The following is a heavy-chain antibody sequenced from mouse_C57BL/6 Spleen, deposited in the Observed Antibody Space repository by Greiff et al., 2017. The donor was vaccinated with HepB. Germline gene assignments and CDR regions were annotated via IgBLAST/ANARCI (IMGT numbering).Heavy chain of an antibody. Sequence: VQLQQPGAELVKPGASVKLSCKASGYTFTSYWMQWVKQRPGQGLEWIGKIDPSDSYTNYNLKFKGKATVTVDTSSSTAYMQLSSLTSEDSSVYYCARFGRALQGYWGQGTTLTVSS. J-gene: IGHJ2*01. D-gene: IGHD1-2*01. CDR3: ARFGRALQGY. CDR2: IDPSDSYT. V-gene: IGHV1-50*01. CDR1: GYTFTSYW.